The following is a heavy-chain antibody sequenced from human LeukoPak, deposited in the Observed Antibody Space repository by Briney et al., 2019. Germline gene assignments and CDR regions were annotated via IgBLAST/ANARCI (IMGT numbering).Heavy chain of an antibody. CDR2: INHSGST. CDR3: ARGQEMATNPYYFDY. J-gene: IGHJ4*02. Sequence: SETLSLTCAVYGGSFSGYYWSWIRQPPGKGPEWIGEINHSGSTNYNPSLKSRVTISVDTSKNQFSLKLSSVTAADTAVYYCARGQEMATNPYYFDYWGQGTLVTVSS. D-gene: IGHD5-24*01. CDR1: GGSFSGYY. V-gene: IGHV4-34*01.